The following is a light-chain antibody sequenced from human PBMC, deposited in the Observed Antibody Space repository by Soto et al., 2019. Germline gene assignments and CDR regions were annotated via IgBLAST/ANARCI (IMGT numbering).Light chain of an antibody. Sequence: DIQMTQSPSTLSASVGDRVTITCRASQSISSWLAWYQQKPGKAPKLLIYKASSLESGVPSRFSDSGSGTEFTLTISSLQPDDFATYYCQQYNSYHYTFGQGTKLEIK. V-gene: IGKV1-5*03. J-gene: IGKJ2*01. CDR3: QQYNSYHYT. CDR1: QSISSW. CDR2: KAS.